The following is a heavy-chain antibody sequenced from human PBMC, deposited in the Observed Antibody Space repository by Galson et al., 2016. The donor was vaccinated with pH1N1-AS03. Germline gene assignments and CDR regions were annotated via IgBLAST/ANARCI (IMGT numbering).Heavy chain of an antibody. CDR1: GYSFPTYS. D-gene: IGHD4-17*01. V-gene: IGHV1-18*04. CDR2: ISAYSGDT. CDR3: ARAHYNADYVPDF. Sequence: SVKVSRKASGYSFPTYSFNWVRQAPGQGLEWLGWISAYSGDTHYARKFQGRVTLTTDTSTSTAYMELRSLTSDDTAVYYCARAHYNADYVPDFWGQGTLVTVSS. J-gene: IGHJ4*02.